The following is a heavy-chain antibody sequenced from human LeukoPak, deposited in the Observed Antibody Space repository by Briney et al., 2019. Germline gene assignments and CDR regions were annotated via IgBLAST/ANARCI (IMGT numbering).Heavy chain of an antibody. CDR3: ARAVTVAWSERRPGYYYMDV. CDR2: ISSSSNTI. D-gene: IGHD1-1*01. Sequence: GGSLRLSCAASGFTFSSYRMNWVRQAPGKGLEWVSYISSSSNTIYYADSVKGRFTISRDNAKNSLYLQMNSLRAEDTAIYYCARAVTVAWSERRPGYYYMDVWGKGTTVTVSS. V-gene: IGHV3-48*01. J-gene: IGHJ6*03. CDR1: GFTFSSYR.